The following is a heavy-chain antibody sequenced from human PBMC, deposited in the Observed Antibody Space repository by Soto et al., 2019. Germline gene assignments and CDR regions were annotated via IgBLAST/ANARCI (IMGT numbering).Heavy chain of an antibody. J-gene: IGHJ6*03. CDR3: ARVGYSSGWYKGDYYYYMDV. D-gene: IGHD6-19*01. Sequence: QVQLVQSGAEVKKPGASVKVSCRPPGYTFITYAMHWVRQAPGQRLEWMGWINARNGNTKYSQKFQGRVTITRDTSASTAYMELSSLRSEDTAVYYCARVGYSSGWYKGDYYYYMDVWGKGTTVTVSS. CDR2: INARNGNT. CDR1: GYTFITYA. V-gene: IGHV1-3*01.